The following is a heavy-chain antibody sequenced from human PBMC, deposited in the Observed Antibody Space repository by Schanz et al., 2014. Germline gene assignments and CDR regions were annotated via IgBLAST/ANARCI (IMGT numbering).Heavy chain of an antibody. D-gene: IGHD4-17*01. Sequence: EVQLLESGGGLVQPGGSLRLSCIGSGFTFRSYALGWVRQAPGKGLEWVSLVSASGGGPFYADSVKGRFTISRDNFKNTLFLQMNSLRAEDTAVYYCARTIAYGGSSGYFDYWGQGTLVTVSS. CDR3: ARTIAYGGSSGYFDY. CDR1: GFTFRSYA. CDR2: VSASGGGP. J-gene: IGHJ4*02. V-gene: IGHV3-23*01.